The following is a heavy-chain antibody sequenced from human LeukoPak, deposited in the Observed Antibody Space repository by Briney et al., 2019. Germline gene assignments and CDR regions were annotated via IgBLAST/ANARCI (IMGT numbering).Heavy chain of an antibody. D-gene: IGHD2-2*01. CDR3: ARDPGISDIVVVPAVTRRFDY. J-gene: IGHJ4*02. Sequence: GGSLRLSCAASGFTFSSYAMHWVRQAPGKGLEWVAVISYDGSNKYYADSVKGRFTISRDNSKNTLYLQVNSLRAEDTAVYYCARDPGISDIVVVPAVTRRFDYWGQGTLVTVSS. V-gene: IGHV3-30*04. CDR2: ISYDGSNK. CDR1: GFTFSSYA.